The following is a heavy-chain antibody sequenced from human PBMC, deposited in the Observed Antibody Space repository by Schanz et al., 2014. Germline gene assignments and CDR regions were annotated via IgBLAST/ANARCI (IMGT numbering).Heavy chain of an antibody. D-gene: IGHD3-22*01. Sequence: EVHLLESGGGWVQPGGSLRLSCAASGFTFSNYSMNWVRQAPGKGPEWVSYIRSSSTPIYHADSVKGRFTISRDNAKNSLYLQMNSLRAEDTAVYYCVSVYDSSGYVSFNYWGQGTLVTVSS. CDR1: GFTFSNYS. J-gene: IGHJ4*02. V-gene: IGHV3-48*01. CDR3: VSVYDSSGYVSFNY. CDR2: IRSSSTPI.